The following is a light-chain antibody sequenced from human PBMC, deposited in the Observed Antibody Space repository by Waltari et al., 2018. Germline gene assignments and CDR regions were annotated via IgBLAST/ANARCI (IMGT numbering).Light chain of an antibody. CDR3: QSADSSGDYVV. Sequence: SYALTQPPSVSVSPGQTARITCSGRALPQLSTYWYQQKPGHAPILVMFKDSERPSEIPERFSGSSSGTTVTVTISGVQAEDEADYYCQSADSSGDYVVFGGGTKLTVL. CDR2: KDS. J-gene: IGLJ2*01. CDR1: ALPQLS. V-gene: IGLV3-25*03.